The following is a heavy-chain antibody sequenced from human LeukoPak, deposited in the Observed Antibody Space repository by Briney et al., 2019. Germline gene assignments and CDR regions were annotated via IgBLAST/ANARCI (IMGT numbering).Heavy chain of an antibody. V-gene: IGHV3-21*01. Sequence: GGSLRLSCAASGFTFSSYSTNWVRQAPGKGLEWVSSISSSSYIYYADSVKGRFTISRDNAKNSLYLQMNSLRAEDTAVYYCARARDGYGTDYWGQGTLVTVSS. CDR2: ISSSSYI. J-gene: IGHJ4*02. CDR1: GFTFSSYS. D-gene: IGHD5-24*01. CDR3: ARARDGYGTDY.